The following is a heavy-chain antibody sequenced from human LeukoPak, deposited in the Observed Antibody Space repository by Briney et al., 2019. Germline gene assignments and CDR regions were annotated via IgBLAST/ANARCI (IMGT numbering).Heavy chain of an antibody. Sequence: ASVKVSCKASGYTFTSYAMNWVRQAPGQGLEWMGWINTNTGNPTYAQGFTGRFVFSLDTSVSTAYLQISSLKAEDTAVYCCARGYYGSGRLTFNYWGQGTLATVSS. V-gene: IGHV7-4-1*02. J-gene: IGHJ4*02. D-gene: IGHD3-10*01. CDR2: INTNTGNP. CDR1: GYTFTSYA. CDR3: ARGYYGSGRLTFNY.